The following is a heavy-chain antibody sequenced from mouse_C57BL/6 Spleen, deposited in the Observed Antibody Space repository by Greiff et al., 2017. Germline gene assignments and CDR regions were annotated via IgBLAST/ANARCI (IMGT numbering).Heavy chain of an antibody. CDR2: ISDGGSYT. V-gene: IGHV5-4*01. CDR3: ARDQRSSGYGIFAY. CDR1: GFTFSSYA. D-gene: IGHD3-2*02. J-gene: IGHJ3*01. Sequence: DVMLVESGGGLVKPGGSLKLSCAASGFTFSSYAMSWVRQTPEKRLEWVATISDGGSYTYYPDNVKGRFTISRDNAKNNLYLQMSHLKSEDTAMYYCARDQRSSGYGIFAYWGQGTLVTVSA.